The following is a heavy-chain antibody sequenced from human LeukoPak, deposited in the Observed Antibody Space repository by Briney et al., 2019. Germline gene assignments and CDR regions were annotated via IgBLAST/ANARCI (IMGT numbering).Heavy chain of an antibody. CDR3: ATSTQWELAYQFDY. V-gene: IGHV3-23*01. J-gene: IGHJ4*02. CDR2: ISGSGGST. Sequence: GSLRLSCAASGFTVSNNYMSWVRQRPGKGLEWVSVISGSGGSTYYADSVKGRFTISRDNSKNTLYLQMNSLRAEDTAVYYCATSTQWELAYQFDYWGQGTLVTVSS. D-gene: IGHD1-26*01. CDR1: GFTVSNNY.